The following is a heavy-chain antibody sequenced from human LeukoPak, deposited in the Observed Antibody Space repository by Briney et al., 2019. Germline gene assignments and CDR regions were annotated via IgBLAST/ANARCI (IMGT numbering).Heavy chain of an antibody. Sequence: PSETLSLTCTVSGVSISSYYWSWIRQPPGKGLEWIGYIFYSGNTIYNPSLKSRVTISVDTSKNHFSLRLRSVTAADTAVYYCARLAAISGSDYPDDWSQGTLVTVSS. D-gene: IGHD1-26*01. V-gene: IGHV4-59*08. CDR3: ARLAAISGSDYPDD. CDR1: GVSISSYY. CDR2: IFYSGNT. J-gene: IGHJ4*02.